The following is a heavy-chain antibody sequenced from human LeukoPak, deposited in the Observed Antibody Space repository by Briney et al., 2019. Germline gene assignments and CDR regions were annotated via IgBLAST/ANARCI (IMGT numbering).Heavy chain of an antibody. V-gene: IGHV3-21*01. Sequence: GGSLRLSCAASGFTFSSYSMNWVRQAPGKGLEWVSSISSSSSYIYYADSVKGRFTIFKDKPKNSLYSQNNRLRSQETAVYSRSRKGPYFNWPRFFGGLYHWGQGTLVTVSS. CDR1: GFTFSSYS. D-gene: IGHD3-16*01. CDR2: ISSSSSYI. CDR3: SRKGPYFNWPRFFGGLYH. J-gene: IGHJ5*02.